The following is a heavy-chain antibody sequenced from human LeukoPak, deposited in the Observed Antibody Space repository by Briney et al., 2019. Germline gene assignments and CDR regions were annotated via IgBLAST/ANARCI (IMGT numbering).Heavy chain of an antibody. Sequence: GGSLRLSCAASGFTFSNAWMSWVRQAPGKGLEWVGRIKSKTDGGTTDYAAPVKGRFTILRDDSKNTLYLQMNSLKTEDTAVYYCTSRSFGVVTFDYWGQGTLVTVSS. J-gene: IGHJ4*02. CDR1: GFTFSNAW. V-gene: IGHV3-15*01. CDR2: IKSKTDGGTT. D-gene: IGHD3-3*01. CDR3: TSRSFGVVTFDY.